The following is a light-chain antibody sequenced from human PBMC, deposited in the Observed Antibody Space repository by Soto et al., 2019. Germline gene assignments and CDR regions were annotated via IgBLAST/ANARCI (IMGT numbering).Light chain of an antibody. CDR2: DDS. J-gene: IGLJ1*01. Sequence: SYALTQSPSVSVAPGQTARITCGGNNIGGKSVHWYQQKPGQAPVLVVYDDSDRPSGIPERFSGSNSGNTATLTISRVEAGDEADYYCQVWDYRSDHVFGTGTKGTVL. CDR3: QVWDYRSDHV. V-gene: IGLV3-21*02. CDR1: NIGGKS.